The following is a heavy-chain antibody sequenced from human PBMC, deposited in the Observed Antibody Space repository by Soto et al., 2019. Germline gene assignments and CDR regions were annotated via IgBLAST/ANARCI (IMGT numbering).Heavy chain of an antibody. Sequence: ASVKVSCKASGYTFTSYYMHWVRQATGQGLEWMGIINPSGGSTSYAQKFQGRVTMTRDTSTSTVYMELSSLRSEDTAVYYCAREHIPGIAAAVNPADYWGQGTLVTVSS. V-gene: IGHV1-46*01. D-gene: IGHD6-13*01. J-gene: IGHJ4*02. CDR2: INPSGGST. CDR1: GYTFTSYY. CDR3: AREHIPGIAAAVNPADY.